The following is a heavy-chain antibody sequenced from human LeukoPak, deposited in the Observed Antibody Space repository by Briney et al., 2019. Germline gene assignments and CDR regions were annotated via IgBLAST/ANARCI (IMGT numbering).Heavy chain of an antibody. Sequence: PSETLSLTCTVSGGSISTYYWSWIRQSPGKGLEWIGYIYYSGSTNYNPSLKSRVTISVDTSKNQFSLKLSSVTAADTAVYYCARDPRKHSSSWSFDYWGQGTLVIVSS. CDR1: GGSISTYY. D-gene: IGHD6-13*01. CDR2: IYYSGST. CDR3: ARDPRKHSSSWSFDY. V-gene: IGHV4-59*01. J-gene: IGHJ4*02.